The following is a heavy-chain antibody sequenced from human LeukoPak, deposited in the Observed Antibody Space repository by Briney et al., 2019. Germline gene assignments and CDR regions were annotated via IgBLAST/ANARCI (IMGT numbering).Heavy chain of an antibody. V-gene: IGHV4-39*07. J-gene: IGHJ4*02. Sequence: SQTLSLTCTVSGDSISRSSYFWAWIRQPPGKGLEWIGSVYSSGSTYYNPSLRSQITISVDTSKNQFSLKLTSVSVADTAMYYCTRDMEYPGAGFDLWGQGIPVTVSS. CDR1: GDSISRSSYF. CDR3: TRDMEYPGAGFDL. D-gene: IGHD2/OR15-2a*01. CDR2: VYSSGST.